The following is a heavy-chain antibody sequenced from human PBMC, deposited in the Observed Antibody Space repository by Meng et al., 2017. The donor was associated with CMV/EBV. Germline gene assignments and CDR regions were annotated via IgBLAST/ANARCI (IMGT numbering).Heavy chain of an antibody. CDR1: GFTISSNY. D-gene: IGHD5-12*01. V-gene: IGHV3-53*01. J-gene: IGHJ6*02. Sequence: GGSLRLSCAASGFTISSNYMTWVRQAPGKGLEWVSLIYSGGSTYYADSVKGRFTISRDNSKNTLSLQMNSLRAEDTAVYYCARWDIVTTFRKDYYYYGMDVWGQGTTVTVSS. CDR2: IYSGGST. CDR3: ARWDIVTTFRKDYYYYGMDV.